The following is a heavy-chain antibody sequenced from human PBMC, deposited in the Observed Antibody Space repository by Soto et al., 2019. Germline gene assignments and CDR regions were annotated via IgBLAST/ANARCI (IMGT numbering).Heavy chain of an antibody. CDR2: IYYSGST. CDR3: ARTKPMGHGSGSYYPFDY. J-gene: IGHJ4*02. Sequence: SESLSLTCTVSGGSISSYYWSWIRQPPGKGLEWIGYIYYSGSTNYNPSLKSRVTISVDTSKNQFSLKLSSVTAADTAVYYCARTKPMGHGSGSYYPFDYWGQGTLVNVSS. V-gene: IGHV4-59*08. D-gene: IGHD3-10*01. CDR1: GGSISSYY.